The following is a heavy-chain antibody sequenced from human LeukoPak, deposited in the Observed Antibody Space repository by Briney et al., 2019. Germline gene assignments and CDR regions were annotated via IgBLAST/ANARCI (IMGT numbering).Heavy chain of an antibody. CDR2: ISWNSGSI. Sequence: GGSLRLSCAASGFTFDDYAMHWVRQAPGKGLEWVSGISWNSGSIGYADSVKGQFTISRDNAKNSLYLQMNSLRGEDTAVYYCTRDSGYNAFDIWGQGTMVTVSS. CDR1: GFTFDDYA. CDR3: TRDSGYNAFDI. J-gene: IGHJ3*02. D-gene: IGHD5-12*01. V-gene: IGHV3-9*01.